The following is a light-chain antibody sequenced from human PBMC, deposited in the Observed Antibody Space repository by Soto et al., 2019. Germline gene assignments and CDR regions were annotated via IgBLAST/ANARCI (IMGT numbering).Light chain of an antibody. CDR2: DVS. CDR3: CSYAGSYSYV. V-gene: IGLV2-11*01. J-gene: IGLJ1*01. CDR1: SSDVGGYNY. Sequence: QSALTQPRSVSGSPGQSVTIPCTATSSDVGGYNYVSWYQQHPGKAPKLMIYDVSKRPSGVPDRFSGSKSGNTASLTISGLQAEDEADYYCCSYAGSYSYVFGTGTKLTVL.